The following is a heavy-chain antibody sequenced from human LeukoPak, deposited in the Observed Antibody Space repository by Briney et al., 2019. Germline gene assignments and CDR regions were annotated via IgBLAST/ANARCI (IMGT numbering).Heavy chain of an antibody. V-gene: IGHV4-61*01. CDR2: VYYSGST. CDR1: GGSVSSSSYY. Sequence: ASETLSLTCTVSGGSVSSSSYYWTWIRQPPGRGLEWIGYVYYSGSTNYNPSFKSRITISVDTSRNQFSLQLSSVTAADTAVYFWAKNHRYWSGGGLYVLDNWGQGTLVAVSS. J-gene: IGHJ4*02. D-gene: IGHD2-15*01. CDR3: AKNHRYWSGGGLYVLDN.